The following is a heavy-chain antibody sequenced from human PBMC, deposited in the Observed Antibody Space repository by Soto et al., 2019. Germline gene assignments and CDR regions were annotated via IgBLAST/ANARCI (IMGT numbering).Heavy chain of an antibody. CDR3: ARGMTTVTTLDY. CDR2: IYHSGST. D-gene: IGHD4-17*01. J-gene: IGHJ4*02. V-gene: IGHV4-30-2*01. Sequence: QLQLQESGSGLVKPSQTLSLTCAVSGGYISSSGYSWSWIRQRPGKGLEWIGYIYHSGSTYYNPSLKSRVTISVDRSKTQFSLKLDSVTAADTAVYYCARGMTTVTTLDYWGQGTLVTVSS. CDR1: GGYISSSGYS.